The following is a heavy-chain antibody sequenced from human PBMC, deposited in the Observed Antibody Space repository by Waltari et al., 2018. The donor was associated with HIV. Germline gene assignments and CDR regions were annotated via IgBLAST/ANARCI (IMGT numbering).Heavy chain of an antibody. CDR3: ARVDNRRLVVYGMDV. D-gene: IGHD2-2*03. CDR2: ISSSGSTI. J-gene: IGHJ6*02. V-gene: IGHV3-48*03. Sequence: EVQLVESGGGLVQPGGSLRLSCAASGFPFRSYEMNWVRQAPGKGLEWVSYISSSGSTIYYADSVKGRFTISRDNAKNSLYLQMNSLRAEDTAVYYCARVDNRRLVVYGMDVWGQGTTVTVSS. CDR1: GFPFRSYE.